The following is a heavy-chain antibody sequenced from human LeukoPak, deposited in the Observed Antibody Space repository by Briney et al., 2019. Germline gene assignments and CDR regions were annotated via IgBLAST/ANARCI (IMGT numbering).Heavy chain of an antibody. CDR3: ATASYLRGLWFDP. CDR2: ISSSGRTI. CDR1: GFTFSSSE. Sequence: GGSLRLSCVASGFTFSSSEMNWVRQAPGKGLECVSYISSSGRTIYYADSVKGRFTISRDNAKNSLYLQMNSLRAEDTAVYYCATASYLRGLWFDPWGQGTLVTVSS. D-gene: IGHD2-2*01. J-gene: IGHJ5*02. V-gene: IGHV3-48*03.